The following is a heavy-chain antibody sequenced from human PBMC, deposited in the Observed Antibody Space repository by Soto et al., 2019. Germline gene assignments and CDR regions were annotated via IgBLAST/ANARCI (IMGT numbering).Heavy chain of an antibody. CDR1: GFTFSAFR. Sequence: VQMVQSGGGLVQPGGSLRLSCAVSGFTFSAFRMTWVRQAPGRGLEGVATINHDGSEKYYVDSVTGRFTISRDNTKSSLYLQMNSLRAEDTAVYYCMRDRNWSPHWGQGTQVTVSS. J-gene: IGHJ4*02. CDR2: INHDGSEK. V-gene: IGHV3-7*01. CDR3: MRDRNWSPH.